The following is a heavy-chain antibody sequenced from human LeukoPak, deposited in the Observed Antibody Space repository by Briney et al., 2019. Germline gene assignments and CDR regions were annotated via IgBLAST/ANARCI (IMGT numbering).Heavy chain of an antibody. Sequence: SHSLSPTRTLSGPSFSSYYWRWIRQPPGKGLEWVGNINNSGSINYNLALKSRGTMSVGTSKNKFLQKLISVTAADTAVYYCARVIGSWKFDAWGQGTLVTVS. J-gene: IGHJ4*02. CDR3: ARVIGSWKFDA. D-gene: IGHD6-13*01. V-gene: IGHV4-4*08. CDR2: INNSGSI. CDR1: GPSFSSYY.